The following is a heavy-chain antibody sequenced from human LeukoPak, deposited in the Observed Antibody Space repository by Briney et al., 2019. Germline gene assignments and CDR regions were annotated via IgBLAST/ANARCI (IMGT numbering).Heavy chain of an antibody. D-gene: IGHD3-22*01. J-gene: IGHJ4*02. CDR1: GASISSYI. CDR2: MYYSGST. V-gene: IGHV4-59*01. Sequence: PSETLSLTCTVSGASISSYIWSWIRQSPGKGLEWIGYMYYSGSTNYNPSLKSRVTISVDTSKNQFSLKLSSVTAADTAVYYCARGLKKSSGSYYEGVFDYWGQGTLVTVSS. CDR3: ARGLKKSSGSYYEGVFDY.